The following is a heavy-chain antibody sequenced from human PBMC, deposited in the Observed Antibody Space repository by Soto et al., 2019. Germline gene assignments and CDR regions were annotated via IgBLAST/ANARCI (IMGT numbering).Heavy chain of an antibody. Sequence: SETLSLTCSVSGASISIGTDYWGWIRQPPGKGLEWIGNIHYSGSTYYNPSLKSRVNISVDTSKNQFSLKLTSVTAADTAVYYCARDKITGLFDYWGQGTLVTVSS. CDR2: IHYSGST. J-gene: IGHJ4*02. CDR1: GASISIGTDY. V-gene: IGHV4-39*02. CDR3: ARDKITGLFDY. D-gene: IGHD2-8*02.